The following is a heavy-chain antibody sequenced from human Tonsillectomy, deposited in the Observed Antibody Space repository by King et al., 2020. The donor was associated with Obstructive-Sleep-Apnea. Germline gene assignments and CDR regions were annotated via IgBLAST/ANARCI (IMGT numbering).Heavy chain of an antibody. D-gene: IGHD5-12*01. CDR3: ARDRGVGNSGNVGP. V-gene: IGHV3-48*02. Sequence: DVQLVESGGGLVQPGGSLRLSCAASGFTFSTYSMNWVRQAPGKGLEGVSYISSSSNSIHYADSVKGRFTISRDNAKSSLHLQMNSLRDEDTAVYYCARDRGVGNSGNVGPWGQGTLVTVSS. CDR2: ISSSSNSI. J-gene: IGHJ5*02. CDR1: GFTFSTYS.